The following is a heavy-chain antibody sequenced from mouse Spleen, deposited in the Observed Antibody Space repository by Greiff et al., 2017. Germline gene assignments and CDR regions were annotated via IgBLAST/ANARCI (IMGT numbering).Heavy chain of an antibody. CDR1: GFTFSDYG. CDR2: ISSGSSTI. J-gene: IGHJ4*01. D-gene: IGHD2-1*01. V-gene: IGHV5-17*01. Sequence: EGKVVESGGGLVKPGGSLKLSCAASGFTFSDYGMHWVRQAPEKGLEWVAYISSGSSTIYYADTVKGRFTISRDNAKNTLFLQMTSLRSEDTAMYYCARNGNYVGAMDYWGQGTSVTVSS. CDR3: ARNGNYVGAMDY.